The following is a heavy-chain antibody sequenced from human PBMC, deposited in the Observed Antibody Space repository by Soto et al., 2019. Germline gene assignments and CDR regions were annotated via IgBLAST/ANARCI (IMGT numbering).Heavy chain of an antibody. D-gene: IGHD6-19*01. CDR3: ARDREAGYNFYYGMDV. V-gene: IGHV4-4*07. CDR2: IYTSASI. J-gene: IGHJ6*02. CDR1: GGDINTYS. Sequence: KPXETLSLTCRVSGGDINTYSWTWIRQPSGKGLEWIGRIYTSASINYNPPLKGRVTLSVDTSTNQVSLRLASVTAADTAIYYCARDREAGYNFYYGMDVWGQGTTVTVSS.